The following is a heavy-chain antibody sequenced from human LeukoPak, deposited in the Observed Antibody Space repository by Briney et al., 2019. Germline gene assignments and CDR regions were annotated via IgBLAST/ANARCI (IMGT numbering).Heavy chain of an antibody. D-gene: IGHD3-9*01. CDR3: AKDPVLRYFDWTGNYYFDY. V-gene: IGHV3-23*01. CDR1: GFTFSSYA. CDR2: ISGSGGST. Sequence: GGSLRLSCAASGFTFSSYAMSWVRQAPGKGLEWVSAISGSGGSTYYADSVKGRFTISRDNSKNTLYLQMNSLRAEDTAVYYCAKDPVLRYFDWTGNYYFDYWGQGTLVTVSS. J-gene: IGHJ4*02.